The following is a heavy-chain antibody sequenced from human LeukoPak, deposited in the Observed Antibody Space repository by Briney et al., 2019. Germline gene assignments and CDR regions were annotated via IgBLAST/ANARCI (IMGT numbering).Heavy chain of an antibody. J-gene: IGHJ4*02. Sequence: GESLKISCKASGYSFRSFWIGWVRQMPGKGLEWMGVIDPDDSETRYSPSFQGQVTISADKSISTAYLQWSTLKASDSAMYYCARRPLFYGSGSYWDHWGQGTLVTVSS. CDR2: IDPDDSET. CDR1: GYSFRSFW. V-gene: IGHV5-51*01. D-gene: IGHD3-10*01. CDR3: ARRPLFYGSGSYWDH.